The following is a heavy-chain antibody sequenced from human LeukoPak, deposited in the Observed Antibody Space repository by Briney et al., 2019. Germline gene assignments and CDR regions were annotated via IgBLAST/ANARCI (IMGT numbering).Heavy chain of an antibody. J-gene: IGHJ6*02. CDR1: GGTFSSYA. V-gene: IGHV1-69*04. CDR3: ARESGLAVAGTSPHYYYYYGMDV. D-gene: IGHD6-19*01. CDR2: IIPILGIA. Sequence: ASVKVSCKASGGTFSSYAITWVRQAPGQGLEWMGRIIPILGIANYAQKFQGRVTITADKSTSTAYMELSSLRSEDTAVYYCARESGLAVAGTSPHYYYYYGMDVWGQGTTVTVSS.